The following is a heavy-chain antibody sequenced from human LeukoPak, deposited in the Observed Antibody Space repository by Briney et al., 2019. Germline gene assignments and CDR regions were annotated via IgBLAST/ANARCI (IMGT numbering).Heavy chain of an antibody. CDR3: AKGGSPTYYYYGMDV. J-gene: IGHJ6*02. CDR2: IHYSGST. D-gene: IGHD2-15*01. CDR1: GGSISSYY. Sequence: SETLSLTCTVSGGSISSYYWSWIRQPPGKGLGWIGYIHYSGSTNYNPSLKSRVTISVDTSKNQFSLKLSSVTAADTAVYYCAKGGSPTYYYYGMDVWGQGTTVTVSS. V-gene: IGHV4-59*01.